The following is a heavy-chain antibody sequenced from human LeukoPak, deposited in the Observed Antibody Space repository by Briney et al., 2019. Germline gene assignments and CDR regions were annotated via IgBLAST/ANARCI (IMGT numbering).Heavy chain of an antibody. CDR3: ARRRGMGGFDFDY. Sequence: GGSLRLSCAASGFTFNNYGMSWVRQAPGKGLEWVSVISGSGYSTYYADSVKGRFTISRDNSKNTLYLQMNSLRAEDTAVYYCARRRGMGGFDFDYWGQGTLVTVSS. V-gene: IGHV3-23*01. CDR2: ISGSGYST. J-gene: IGHJ4*02. D-gene: IGHD3-16*01. CDR1: GFTFNNYG.